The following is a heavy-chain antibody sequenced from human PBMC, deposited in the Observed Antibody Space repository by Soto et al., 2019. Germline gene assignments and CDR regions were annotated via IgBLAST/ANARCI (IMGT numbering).Heavy chain of an antibody. D-gene: IGHD1-26*01. Sequence: QVQLVESGGGVVQPGRSLRLSCAASGFTFSSHGVHWVRQAPGKGLEWVAVIWFDGSNKYYADSVKGRFTVSRDNSKNTVYLQMNSLRAEDTAVYYCAREGPTSGTNAFDYWGQGTLVTVSS. CDR2: IWFDGSNK. CDR3: AREGPTSGTNAFDY. CDR1: GFTFSSHG. V-gene: IGHV3-33*01. J-gene: IGHJ4*02.